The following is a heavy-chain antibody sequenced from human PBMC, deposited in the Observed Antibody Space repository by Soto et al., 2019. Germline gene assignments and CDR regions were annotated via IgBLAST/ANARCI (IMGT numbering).Heavy chain of an antibody. CDR1: GGSFSGYY. CDR3: QRGRRYSTSCGHYNYGMDV. V-gene: IGHV4-34*01. CDR2: INHSGST. J-gene: IGHJ6*02. D-gene: IGHD6-6*01. Sequence: WETLSLTCAVYGGSFSGYYWSWIRHPPGKGLEWIGEINHSGSTNYNPSLKSRVTISVDTSKNQFSLKLSSVTAADTAVYYCQRGRRYSTSCGHYNYGMDVWGQGTTVTVSS.